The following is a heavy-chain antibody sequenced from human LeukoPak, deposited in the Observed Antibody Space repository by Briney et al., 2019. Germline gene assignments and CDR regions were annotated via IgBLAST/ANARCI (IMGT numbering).Heavy chain of an antibody. CDR1: RGTFSSYA. Sequence: SVNVSCKASRGTFSSYAISWVRQAPGQGLEWMGRIIPIFGIANYAQKFQGRVTITADKSTSTAYMELSSLRSEDTAVYYCARDPRGIAAAGTGWFDPWGQGTLVTVSS. V-gene: IGHV1-69*04. CDR2: IIPIFGIA. D-gene: IGHD6-13*01. J-gene: IGHJ5*02. CDR3: ARDPRGIAAAGTGWFDP.